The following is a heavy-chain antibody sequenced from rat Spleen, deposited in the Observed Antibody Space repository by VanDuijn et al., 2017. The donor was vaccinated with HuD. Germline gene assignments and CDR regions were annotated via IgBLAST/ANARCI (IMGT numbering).Heavy chain of an antibody. V-gene: IGHV5-7*01. Sequence: EVQLVESGGGLVQPGRSLKLSCIASGFTFSYSDMAWVRQAPTKGLEWVASIGYDGSSTNYRDSLKGRFTISRDNAKSTLYLQMDSLGSEDTATYYCASSGTGFAYWGQGTLVTVSS. CDR2: IGYDGSST. D-gene: IGHD4-3*01. CDR1: GFTFSYSD. J-gene: IGHJ3*01. CDR3: ASSGTGFAY.